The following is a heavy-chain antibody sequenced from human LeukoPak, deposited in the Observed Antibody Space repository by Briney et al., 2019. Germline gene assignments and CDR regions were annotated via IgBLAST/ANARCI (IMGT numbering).Heavy chain of an antibody. CDR2: ISAYNGNT. D-gene: IGHD2-15*01. V-gene: IGHV1-18*01. J-gene: IGHJ4*02. CDR1: GGTLRNYV. Sequence: ASVKVSCKASGGTLRNYVISWVRQAPGQGLEWMGWISAYNGNTNYAQKLQGRVTMTTDTSTSTAYMELRSLRSDDTAVYYCARDSSGGRGYSSFDYWGQGTLVTVSS. CDR3: ARDSSGGRGYSSFDY.